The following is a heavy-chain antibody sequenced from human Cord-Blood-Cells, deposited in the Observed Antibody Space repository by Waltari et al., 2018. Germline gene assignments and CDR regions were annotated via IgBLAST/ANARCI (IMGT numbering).Heavy chain of an antibody. D-gene: IGHD1-26*01. CDR3: ARVGGSYYAFDI. J-gene: IGHJ3*02. V-gene: IGHV1-69*04. CDR1: GGTFSSYA. Sequence: QVQLVQSGAEVKKPGSSVKVSCKASGGTFSSYAISWVRQAPGQGLEWMGGIIPILGMANYAQKFQGRATITADESTSTAYMELSSLRSEDTAVYYCARVGGSYYAFDIWGQGTMVTVSS. CDR2: IIPILGMA.